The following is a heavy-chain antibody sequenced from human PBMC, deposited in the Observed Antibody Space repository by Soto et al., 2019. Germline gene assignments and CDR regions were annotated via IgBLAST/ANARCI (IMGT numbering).Heavy chain of an antibody. Sequence: KPSETLSLTCAVYGGSFSGYYWSWIRQPPGKGLEWIGEINHSGSTNYNPSLKSRVTISVDTSKNQFSLKLSSVTAADTAVYYCARCTYLPGCSYEKGAWFDPWGQGTLVTVSS. J-gene: IGHJ5*02. D-gene: IGHD5-18*01. CDR3: ARCTYLPGCSYEKGAWFDP. CDR2: INHSGST. V-gene: IGHV4-34*01. CDR1: GGSFSGYY.